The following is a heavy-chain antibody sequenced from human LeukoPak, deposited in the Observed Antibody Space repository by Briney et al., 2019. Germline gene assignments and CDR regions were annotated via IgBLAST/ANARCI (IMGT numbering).Heavy chain of an antibody. CDR2: IIPIFGTA. Sequence: SVKVSCKASGGTFTSYAISWVRQAPGQGLEWMGGIIPIFGTANYAQKFQGRVTITADKSTSTAYMELSSLRSEDTAVYYCARAGVWDYSDSSGYHNAAFDIWGQGTMVTVSS. V-gene: IGHV1-69*06. D-gene: IGHD3-22*01. CDR3: ARAGVWDYSDSSGYHNAAFDI. J-gene: IGHJ3*02. CDR1: GGTFTSYA.